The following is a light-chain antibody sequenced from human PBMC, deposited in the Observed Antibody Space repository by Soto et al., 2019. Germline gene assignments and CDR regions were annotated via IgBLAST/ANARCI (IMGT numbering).Light chain of an antibody. Sequence: QSALTQPRSVSGSPGQSVTISCTGTSSDVGFYNYVSWYQQHPGKVPKLMIYDVSKRPSGVPVRFSGSKSGNTASLIISGLQAEDEADYYCCSYAGSSWVFGGGTKLTVL. J-gene: IGLJ3*02. CDR1: SSDVGFYNY. CDR2: DVS. CDR3: CSYAGSSWV. V-gene: IGLV2-11*01.